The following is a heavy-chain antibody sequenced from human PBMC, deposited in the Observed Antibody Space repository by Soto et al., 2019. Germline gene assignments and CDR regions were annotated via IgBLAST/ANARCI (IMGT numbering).Heavy chain of an antibody. V-gene: IGHV3-23*01. Sequence: EVQLLESGGGLVQPGGSLRLSCAASGFTFSTYAMSWVRQAPGEGLEYVSAVSGSGGTTYYADSVKGRCTISRDNSKNTLFLQMNSLRAEDTAVYYCAKWFCSSSFNIAAQYFQHWGQGTLVPVSS. J-gene: IGHJ1*01. CDR1: GFTFSTYA. D-gene: IGHD6-13*01. CDR3: AKWFCSSSFNIAAQYFQH. CDR2: VSGSGGTT.